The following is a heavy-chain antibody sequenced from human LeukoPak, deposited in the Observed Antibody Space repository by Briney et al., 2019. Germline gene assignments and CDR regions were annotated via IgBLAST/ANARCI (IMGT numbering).Heavy chain of an antibody. CDR1: GFTFSSYA. J-gene: IGHJ6*03. V-gene: IGHV3-23*01. D-gene: IGHD2-2*02. CDR2: ISGSGGST. Sequence: PGGSLRLSCAASGFTFSSYAMSWVRQAPGKGLEWVSAISGSGGSTYYADSVKGRFTISRDNSKNTLYLQMNSLRAEDTAVYYCAKTARYCSSTSCYKYYYYYMDVWGKGTTVTVSS. CDR3: AKTARYCSSTSCYKYYYYYMDV.